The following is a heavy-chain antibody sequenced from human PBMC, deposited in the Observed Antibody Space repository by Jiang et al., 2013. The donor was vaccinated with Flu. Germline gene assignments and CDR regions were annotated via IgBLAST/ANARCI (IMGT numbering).Heavy chain of an antibody. CDR3: ARDSRFDEGYSSGWYGNMGFDY. CDR1: GDSVSSNSAA. CDR2: TYYRSKWYN. J-gene: IGHJ4*02. D-gene: IGHD6-19*01. V-gene: IGHV6-1*01. Sequence: QTLSLTCAISGDSVSSNSAAWNWIRQSPSRGLEWLGRTYYRSKWYNDYAVSVKSRITINPDTSKNQFSLQLNSVTPEDTAVYYCARDSRFDEGYSSGWYGNMGFDYWGQGTLVTVSS.